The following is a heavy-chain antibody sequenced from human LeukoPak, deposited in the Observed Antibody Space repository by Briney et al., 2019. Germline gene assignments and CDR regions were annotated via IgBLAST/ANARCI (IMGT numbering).Heavy chain of an antibody. D-gene: IGHD3-22*01. CDR2: INGGGYGT. J-gene: IGHJ3*02. V-gene: IGHV3-23*01. CDR3: ARVAPRGPSGYHDAFDI. Sequence: GGSLRLSCAASGFTFHIYAMNWVRQAPGKGLEWVSAINGGGYGTYYADSVKGRFTISRDNSKNTLYLQMNSLRAEDTAVYYCARVAPRGPSGYHDAFDIWGQGTMVTVSS. CDR1: GFTFHIYA.